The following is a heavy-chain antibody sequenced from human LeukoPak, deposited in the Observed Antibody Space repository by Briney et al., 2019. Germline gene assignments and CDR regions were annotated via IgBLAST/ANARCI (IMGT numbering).Heavy chain of an antibody. V-gene: IGHV4-59*01. CDR3: ARLAPGNYDILTGDPKVVFDY. D-gene: IGHD3-9*01. J-gene: IGHJ4*02. Sequence: SETLSLTCTVSGGSISSFFWSWIRQPPGKGLEWIGYVHSSGSTKYNPSLKSRLIISVDMSKNQFSLKLRSVSVADTAVFYCARLAPGNYDILTGDPKVVFDYWGQGALVTVSS. CDR2: VHSSGST. CDR1: GGSISSFF.